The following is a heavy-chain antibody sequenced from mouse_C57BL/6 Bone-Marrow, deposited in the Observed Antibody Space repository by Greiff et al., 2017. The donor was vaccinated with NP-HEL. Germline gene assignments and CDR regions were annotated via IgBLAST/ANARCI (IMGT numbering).Heavy chain of an antibody. CDR1: GYTFTSYW. D-gene: IGHD1-1*01. CDR2: IYPGNSDT. V-gene: IGHV1-5*01. CDR3: TRSLITTVPVAY. J-gene: IGHJ3*01. Sequence: EVQLQQSGTVLARPGASVKMSCKTSGYTFTSYWTHWVKQRPGQGLEWIGAIYPGNSDTSYNQKFKGKAKLTAVTSASTAYMELSSLTNEDSAVYYCTRSLITTVPVAYWGQGTLVTVSA.